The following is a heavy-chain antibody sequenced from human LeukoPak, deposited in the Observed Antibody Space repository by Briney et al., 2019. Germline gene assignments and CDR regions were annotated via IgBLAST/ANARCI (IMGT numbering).Heavy chain of an antibody. J-gene: IGHJ4*02. V-gene: IGHV3-30*02. D-gene: IGHD3-16*01. CDR1: GFTFSSFG. Sequence: GGSLRLSCAASGFTFSSFGMHWVRQAPGKGLEWVAFIRNDGSIKYYADSVQGRFTISRDNSKNTLYLQMNSLRPEDTAVYYCAEDWSNSWGSYFDYWGQRTLVTVSS. CDR3: AEDWSNSWGSYFDY. CDR2: IRNDGSIK.